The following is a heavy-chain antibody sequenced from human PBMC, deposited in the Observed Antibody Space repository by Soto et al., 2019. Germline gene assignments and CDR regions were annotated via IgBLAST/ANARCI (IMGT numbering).Heavy chain of an antibody. CDR3: ARAVDIVVVPAENYYYGMDV. D-gene: IGHD2-2*01. V-gene: IGHV1-69*01. J-gene: IGHJ6*02. CDR1: GGTFSRYA. CDR2: IIPIFGTA. Sequence: QVQLVQSGAEVKKPGSSVKVSCKASGGTFSRYAISWVRQAPGQGLEWMVGIIPIFGTANYAQKFQGRVTITADESTSTAYMELSSLRSEDTAVYYCARAVDIVVVPAENYYYGMDVWGQGATVTGSS.